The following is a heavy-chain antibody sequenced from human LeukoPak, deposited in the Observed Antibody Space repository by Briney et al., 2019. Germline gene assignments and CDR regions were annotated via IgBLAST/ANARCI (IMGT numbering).Heavy chain of an antibody. CDR2: INPNSGGT. CDR1: GYTFTGYY. J-gene: IGHJ4*02. V-gene: IGHV1-2*02. CDR3: ARVGGFLTGYYNGLIDY. D-gene: IGHD3-9*01. Sequence: ASVKVSCKASGYTFTGYYMHWVRQAPGQELEWMGWINPNSGGTNYAQKFQGRVTMTRDTSISTAYMELSRLRSDDTAVYYCARVGGFLTGYYNGLIDYWGQGTLVTVSS.